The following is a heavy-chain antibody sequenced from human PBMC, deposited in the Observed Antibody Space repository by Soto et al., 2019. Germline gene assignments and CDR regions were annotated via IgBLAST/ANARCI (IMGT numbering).Heavy chain of an antibody. CDR3: VMILTILAVLFVY. J-gene: IGHJ4*02. D-gene: IGHD3-3*01. V-gene: IGHV3-23*01. CDR2: ISGSGGST. Sequence: GGSLRLSCAASGFTFSSYAMSWVRQAPGKGLEWVSAISGSGGSTYYADSVKGRFTISRDNSKNTLYLQMNSLRAEDTAVYYFVMILTILAVLFVYWCQGTLVTVFS. CDR1: GFTFSSYA.